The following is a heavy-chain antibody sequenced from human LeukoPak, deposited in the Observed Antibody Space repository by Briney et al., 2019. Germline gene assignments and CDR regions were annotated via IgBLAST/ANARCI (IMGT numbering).Heavy chain of an antibody. CDR1: GGSISSYY. CDR3: ARGTGTTWLDY. V-gene: IGHV4-59*01. D-gene: IGHD1-7*01. J-gene: IGHJ4*02. Sequence: SETLSLTCTVSGGSISSYYWSWIRQPPGKGLEWIGYIYYSGSTNYNPSLKSRVTISVDTSKNQFSLKPSSVTAADTAVYYCARGTGTTWLDYWGQGTLVTDCS. CDR2: IYYSGST.